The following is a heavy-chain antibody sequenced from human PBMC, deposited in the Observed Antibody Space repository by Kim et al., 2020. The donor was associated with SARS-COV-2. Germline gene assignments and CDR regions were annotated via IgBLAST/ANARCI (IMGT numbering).Heavy chain of an antibody. D-gene: IGHD6-19*01. CDR1: GFTVSSNY. J-gene: IGHJ4*02. V-gene: IGHV3-66*01. Sequence: GGSLRLSCAASGFTVSSNYMSWVRQAPGKGLEWVSVIYSGGSTYYADSVKGRFTISRDNSKNTLYLQMNSLRAEDTAVYYCARDNVLGIAVARTDYWGQGTLVTVSS. CDR2: IYSGGST. CDR3: ARDNVLGIAVARTDY.